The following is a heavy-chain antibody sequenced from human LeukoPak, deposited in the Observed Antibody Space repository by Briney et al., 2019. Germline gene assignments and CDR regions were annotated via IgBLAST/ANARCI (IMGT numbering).Heavy chain of an antibody. CDR3: ARGGDPVVVPAAIDY. V-gene: IGHV1-18*01. J-gene: IGHJ4*02. D-gene: IGHD2-2*01. CDR2: ISTYNGNT. Sequence: GASVKVSCKASGYTFTSYGISWVRQAPGQGLEWMGWISTYNGNTNYAQKLQGRITMAIDTSTSTAYMELRSLRSGDTAVYYCARGGDPVVVPAAIDYWGQGTLVTVSS. CDR1: GYTFTSYG.